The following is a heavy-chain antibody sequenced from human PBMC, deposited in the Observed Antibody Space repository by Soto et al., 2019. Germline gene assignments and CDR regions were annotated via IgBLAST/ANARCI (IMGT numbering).Heavy chain of an antibody. V-gene: IGHV1-3*01. D-gene: IGHD2-2*01. CDR3: AGTDCSSTSCYNYYYYGMDV. CDR1: GYSFTKYG. J-gene: IGHJ6*02. CDR2: INPGNGDT. Sequence: ASVKVSCKTSGYSFTKYGLHWVRQAPGQRLEWMGWINPGNGDTKYSQKFQGRVTITRDTSATTAYMELSSLRSEDSAVFYCAGTDCSSTSCYNYYYYGMDVWGQGTTVTVSS.